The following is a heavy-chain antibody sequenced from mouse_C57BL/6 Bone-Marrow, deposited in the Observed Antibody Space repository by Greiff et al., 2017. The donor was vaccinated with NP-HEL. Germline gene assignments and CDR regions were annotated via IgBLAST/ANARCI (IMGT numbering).Heavy chain of an antibody. V-gene: IGHV6-3*01. CDR3: ITGYYAMDY. J-gene: IGHJ4*01. D-gene: IGHD4-1*01. CDR1: GFTFSNYW. CDR2: IRLKSDNYAT. Sequence: EVMLVESGGGLVQPGGSMKLSCVASGFTFSNYWMNWVRQSPEKGLEWVAQIRLKSDNYATHYAESVKGRFTISRDDSKSSVYLQMSNLRAEDTGIYYCITGYYAMDYWGQGTSVTVSS.